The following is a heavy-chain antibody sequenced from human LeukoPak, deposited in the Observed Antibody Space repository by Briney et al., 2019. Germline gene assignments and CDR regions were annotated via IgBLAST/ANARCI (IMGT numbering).Heavy chain of an antibody. V-gene: IGHV3-48*03. CDR1: VFTFSSYE. CDR3: ARDGSYSSSWYEAFDY. J-gene: IGHJ4*02. Sequence: PGGSLRLSCAASVFTFSSYEMNCVRQAPGKGLEWVSYISSSGSTIYYADSVKGRFTISRDNAKNSLYLQMNSLRAEDTAVYYCARDGSYSSSWYEAFDYWGQGTLVTVSS. CDR2: ISSSGSTI. D-gene: IGHD6-13*01.